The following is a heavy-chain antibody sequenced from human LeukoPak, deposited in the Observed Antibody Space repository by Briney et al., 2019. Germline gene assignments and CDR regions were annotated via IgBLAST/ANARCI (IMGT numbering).Heavy chain of an antibody. CDR3: ARRYYYNLGSFPFDF. Sequence: SETLSLTCAVSGGSFSGYYWSWVRQSSGKGREWVGEIHNSGTTNYNPSLNSGVTISEDTSKNQFYLNLSSVTAADTAVYYCARRYYYNLGSFPFDFWGQGTLVTVSS. D-gene: IGHD3-10*01. CDR2: IHNSGTT. V-gene: IGHV4-34*01. J-gene: IGHJ4*02. CDR1: GGSFSGYY.